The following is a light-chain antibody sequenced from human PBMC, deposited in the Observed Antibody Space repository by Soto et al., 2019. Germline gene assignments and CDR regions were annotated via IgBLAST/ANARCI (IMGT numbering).Light chain of an antibody. CDR1: QDINNY. CDR2: GAS. Sequence: DIQMTQSPSSLSASVGDRVTITCQASQDINNYLNWYQQKPGEAPKLLIYGASNLETGVPSRFSGSGSETDFSFTISSLQPEDIATYYCQQYEDFPRTFGQGTKLDIK. J-gene: IGKJ2*01. CDR3: QQYEDFPRT. V-gene: IGKV1-33*01.